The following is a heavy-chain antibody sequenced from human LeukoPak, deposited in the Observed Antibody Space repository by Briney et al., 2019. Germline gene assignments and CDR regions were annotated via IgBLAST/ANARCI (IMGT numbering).Heavy chain of an antibody. J-gene: IGHJ4*02. V-gene: IGHV1-46*01. Sequence: GASVKVSCKASGYTFTSYYLHWVRQAPGQGLEWMGTINPSGGSTSYAQKFQGRVTMTRDTSTSTVYMELSSLRSEDTAVYYCARDRVIGSGSYPEYYFDYWGQGTLVTVSS. CDR2: INPSGGST. D-gene: IGHD3-10*01. CDR1: GYTFTSYY. CDR3: ARDRVIGSGSYPEYYFDY.